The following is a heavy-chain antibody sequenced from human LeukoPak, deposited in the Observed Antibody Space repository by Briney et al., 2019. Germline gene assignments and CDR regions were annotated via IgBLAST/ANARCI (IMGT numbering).Heavy chain of an antibody. Sequence: GGSLRLSCAASGFTFSSYGMHWVRQAPGKGLEWVAVISYDGSNKYYADSMKGRFTISRDNSKNTLYLQMNSLRAEDTAVYYCAKDHAPYSGSYYFDYWGQGTLVTVSS. CDR2: ISYDGSNK. D-gene: IGHD1-26*01. CDR1: GFTFSSYG. J-gene: IGHJ4*02. CDR3: AKDHAPYSGSYYFDY. V-gene: IGHV3-30*18.